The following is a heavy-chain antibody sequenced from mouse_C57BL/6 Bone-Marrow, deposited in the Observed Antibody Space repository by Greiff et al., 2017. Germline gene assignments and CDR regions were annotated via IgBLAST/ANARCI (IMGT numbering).Heavy chain of an antibody. CDR2: TFYSGIG. J-gene: IGHJ2*01. CDR1: DFSINSDCY. D-gene: IGHD1-1*01. V-gene: IGHV3-3*01. Sequence: EVQLKESGPSLARPSQTLYLTCTVTDFSINSDCYWIWIRQFPGNKLEYIGYTFYSGIGYYNPSLGSPTYITGNTSKNQFSLKMSSVTTEDTATYDCAGVVITTGAPYYFDYWGQGTTLTVSS. CDR3: AGVVITTGAPYYFDY.